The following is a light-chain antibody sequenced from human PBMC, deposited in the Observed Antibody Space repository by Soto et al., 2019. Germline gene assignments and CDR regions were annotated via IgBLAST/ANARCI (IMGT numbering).Light chain of an antibody. CDR2: EGS. J-gene: IGLJ2*01. CDR3: CSYAGTSTFEGVL. V-gene: IGLV2-23*03. Sequence: QSALTQPASVSGSPGQSITISCTGTSSDVGSYNLVSWYQQHPGKAPKLMIYEGSKRPSGVSNRFSGSKSGNTASLTISGLQAEDEADYYCCSYAGTSTFEGVLFGGGTKVTVL. CDR1: SSDVGSYNL.